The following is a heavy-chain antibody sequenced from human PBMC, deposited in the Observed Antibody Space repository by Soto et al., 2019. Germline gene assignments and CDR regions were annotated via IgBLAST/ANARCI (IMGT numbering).Heavy chain of an antibody. Sequence: SETLSLTCTVSGGSISSYYWSWIRQPPGKGLEWIGYIYYSGSTNYNPSLKSRVTISVGTSKNQFSLKLSSVTAADTAVYYCARVWYSSSIDYWGQGTRVTVSS. D-gene: IGHD6-13*01. CDR3: ARVWYSSSIDY. J-gene: IGHJ4*02. CDR1: GGSISSYY. V-gene: IGHV4-59*01. CDR2: IYYSGST.